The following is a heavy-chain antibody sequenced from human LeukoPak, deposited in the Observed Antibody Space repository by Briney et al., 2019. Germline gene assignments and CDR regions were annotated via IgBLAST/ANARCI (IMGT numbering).Heavy chain of an antibody. D-gene: IGHD3-22*01. Sequence: GGSLRLSCAASGFTFSSYAMSWVRQAPGKGLEWVSGISGSGDNTYYADSVKGRFTIPRDNSKNTLYVQVNSLGTEDTAAYYCAKGSYYDSSGSFYFDYWGQGTLVTVSS. V-gene: IGHV3-23*01. CDR1: GFTFSSYA. CDR3: AKGSYYDSSGSFYFDY. CDR2: ISGSGDNT. J-gene: IGHJ4*02.